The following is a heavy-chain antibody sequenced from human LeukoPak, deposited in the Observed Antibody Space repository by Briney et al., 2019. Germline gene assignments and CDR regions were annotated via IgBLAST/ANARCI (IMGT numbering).Heavy chain of an antibody. V-gene: IGHV3-23*01. J-gene: IGHJ4*02. CDR3: AKDSALLWFGELFG. CDR1: GFTFSSYG. CDR2: ISGSGGST. D-gene: IGHD3-10*01. Sequence: GSLRLSCAASGFTFSSYGMSWVRQAPGKGLEWVSAISGSGGSTYYADSVKGRFTISRDNSKNTLYLQMNSLRAEDTAVYYCAKDSALLWFGELFGWGQGTLVTVSS.